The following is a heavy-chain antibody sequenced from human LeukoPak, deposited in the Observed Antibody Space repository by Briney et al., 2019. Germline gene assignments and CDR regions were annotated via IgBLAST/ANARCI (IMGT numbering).Heavy chain of an antibody. J-gene: IGHJ4*02. CDR2: IYYSGST. V-gene: IGHV4-30-4*08. CDR1: GGSISSGDYY. CDR3: ASPIPVWGSSRETDY. D-gene: IGHD2-2*02. Sequence: PSQTLSLTCTVSGGSISSGDYYWSWIRQPPGKGLEWIGYIYYSGSTYYNPSLKSRVTISVDTSKNQFSLKLSSVTAADTAVYYCASPIPVWGSSRETDYWGQGTLVTVSS.